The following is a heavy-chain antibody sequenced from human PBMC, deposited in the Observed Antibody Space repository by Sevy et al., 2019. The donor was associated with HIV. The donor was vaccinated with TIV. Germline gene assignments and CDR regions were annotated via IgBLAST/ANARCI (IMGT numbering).Heavy chain of an antibody. CDR1: GFTFSSYA. J-gene: IGHJ3*02. V-gene: IGHV3-23*01. CDR3: AKDRVWELGDAFDI. CDR2: LSGNGGST. D-gene: IGHD1-26*01. Sequence: GGSLRLSCAASGFTFSSYAMNWDRQAPGKGLEWVSGLSGNGGSTNYADSVKGRFTISRDNSKNTLYLQMNSLRAEDTAIYYCAKDRVWELGDAFDIWGQGTMVTVSS.